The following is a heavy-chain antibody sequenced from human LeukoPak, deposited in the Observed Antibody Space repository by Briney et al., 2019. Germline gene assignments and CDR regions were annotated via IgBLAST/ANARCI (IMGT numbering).Heavy chain of an antibody. Sequence: GGSLRLSCAASGFTFSSYWMSWVRQAPGKGLEWVANIKQYGSEKYYVDSVKGRFTISRDNAKNSLYLQMNSLRAEDTAVYYCARVSGYSYGYGGYWGQGTLVTVSS. D-gene: IGHD5-18*01. J-gene: IGHJ4*02. V-gene: IGHV3-7*01. CDR3: ARVSGYSYGYGGY. CDR2: IKQYGSEK. CDR1: GFTFSSYW.